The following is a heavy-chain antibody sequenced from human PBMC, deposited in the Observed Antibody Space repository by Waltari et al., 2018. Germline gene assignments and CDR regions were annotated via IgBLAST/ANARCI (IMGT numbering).Heavy chain of an antibody. CDR2: INGRGDET. Sequence: EVQLVDSGGGLVQPGGSLRLSCAASGFPFDKTAMSWVRQAPWKGLRCVSCINGRGDETYYADSVNCWLTISRDNSRSTAYLQMNSLRAEDTALYYCAKDPWGTRYFDYCGQGTPVTVSS. D-gene: IGHD3-16*01. CDR1: GFPFDKTA. CDR3: AKDPWGTRYFDY. V-gene: IGHV3-23*04. J-gene: IGHJ4*02.